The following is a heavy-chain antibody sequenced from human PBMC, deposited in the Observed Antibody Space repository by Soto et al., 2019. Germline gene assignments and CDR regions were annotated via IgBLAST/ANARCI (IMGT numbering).Heavy chain of an antibody. Sequence: EVQLVESGGGVVRPGGSLRLSCAASGFTFDDYGMSWVRQAPGKGLEWVSGINWNGGSTGYADSVKGRITISRDNAKNSLYLQMNSLRAEDTALYHCARGLSYGDYVEESPLDYWGQGTLVTVSS. V-gene: IGHV3-20*01. CDR2: INWNGGST. D-gene: IGHD4-17*01. CDR1: GFTFDDYG. CDR3: ARGLSYGDYVEESPLDY. J-gene: IGHJ4*02.